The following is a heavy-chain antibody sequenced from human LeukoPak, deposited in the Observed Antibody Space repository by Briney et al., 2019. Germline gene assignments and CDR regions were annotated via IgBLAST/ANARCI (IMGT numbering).Heavy chain of an antibody. CDR1: GGSISSYY. J-gene: IGHJ6*02. CDR2: IYYSGST. V-gene: IGHV4-59*01. CDR3: ARGGYCSSTSCHSIRSYYYYGMDV. D-gene: IGHD2-2*01. Sequence: SETLSLPCTVSGGSISSYYWSWLRQPPGKGLEWIGYIYYSGSTNHNTSLKSRVTISVDTSKNQFSLKLSSVTAADTAVYYCARGGYCSSTSCHSIRSYYYYGMDVWGQGTTVTVSS.